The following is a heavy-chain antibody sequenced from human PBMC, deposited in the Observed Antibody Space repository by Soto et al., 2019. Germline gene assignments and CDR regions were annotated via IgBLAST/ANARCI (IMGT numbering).Heavy chain of an antibody. J-gene: IGHJ4*02. CDR3: AKQCNSGGTCYPGN. V-gene: IGHV3-23*01. Sequence: EVQLLESGGGLVQPGGSLRLSCAASGFTFSNYAMSWVRQAPGRGLEWVSVISDGGGSTYYADSVKGRFTISRDNSKNTLSLQINSLRAEDTAVYYCAKQCNSGGTCYPGNWGQGTLVTVSS. CDR1: GFTFSNYA. CDR2: ISDGGGST. D-gene: IGHD2-15*01.